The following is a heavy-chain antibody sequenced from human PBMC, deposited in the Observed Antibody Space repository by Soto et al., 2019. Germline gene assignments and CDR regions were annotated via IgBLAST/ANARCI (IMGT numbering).Heavy chain of an antibody. D-gene: IGHD3-10*01. CDR3: AKGGETESRYDY. CDR1: GLTFSTYA. CDR2: IVGSGATI. J-gene: IGHJ4*02. V-gene: IGHV3-23*01. Sequence: GGSLRLSCTASGLTFSTYAMSWVRQAPGKGLEWVSAIVGSGATIYYAGSVKGRFTISRDNSKSTLYLQMNSLRAEDTAVYYCAKGGETESRYDYWGQGTLVTVSS.